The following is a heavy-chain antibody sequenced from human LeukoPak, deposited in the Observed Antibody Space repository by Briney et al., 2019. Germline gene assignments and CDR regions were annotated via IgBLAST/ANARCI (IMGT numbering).Heavy chain of an antibody. CDR1: GGSISSYY. V-gene: IGHV4-59*01. CDR2: IYYSVST. CDR3: ARVEYSSSFDY. J-gene: IGHJ4*02. D-gene: IGHD6-6*01. Sequence: TSETLSLTCTVSGGSISSYYWSWIRQPPGKGLEWIGYIYYSVSTNYNPSLKSRVTISVDTSKNQFSLKLSSVTAADTAVYYCARVEYSSSFDYWGQGTLVTVSS.